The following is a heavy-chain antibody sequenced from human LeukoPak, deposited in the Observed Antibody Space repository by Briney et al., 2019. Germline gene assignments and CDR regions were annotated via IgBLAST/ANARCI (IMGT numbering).Heavy chain of an antibody. J-gene: IGHJ6*02. D-gene: IGHD3-9*01. V-gene: IGHV3-30-3*01. CDR2: ISYDGSDE. CDR3: ARVGGDILAGHKTGYFYAMDV. CDR1: RFTFSRYA. Sequence: GGSLRLSCAASRFTFSRYAMYWVRQAPGKGLEWVALISYDGSDEYYPDSVKGRFTISRDNSKNTLFLHMNSLRAEDTAVYYCARVGGDILAGHKTGYFYAMDVWGQGTTVTVSS.